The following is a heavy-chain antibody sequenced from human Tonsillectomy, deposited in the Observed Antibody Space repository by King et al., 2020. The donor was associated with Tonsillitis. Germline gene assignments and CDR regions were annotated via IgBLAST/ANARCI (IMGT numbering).Heavy chain of an antibody. V-gene: IGHV3-33*05. J-gene: IGHJ3*02. D-gene: IGHD3-22*01. CDR1: GFTFSNYG. Sequence: VQLVESGGGVVQPGRSLRLSCVASGFTFSNYGMHWVRQAPGKGLEWVTIISYDGSNKYYGDSVKGRFTISRDNSKNTLYLQMNSLRAEDTAVYHCARGEVKSYYDLESDYVYDAFDIWGPGTKVTVSS. CDR3: ARGEVKSYYDLESDYVYDAFDI. CDR2: ISYDGSNK.